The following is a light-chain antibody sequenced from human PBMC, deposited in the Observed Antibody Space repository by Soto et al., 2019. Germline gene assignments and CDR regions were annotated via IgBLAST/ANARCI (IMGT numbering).Light chain of an antibody. CDR2: AAS. CDR1: QGISSY. CDR3: QQYYSYPPYT. Sequence: AIRMTQSPSSFSASTGDRVTSTCRASQGISSYLAWYQQKPGKAPKLLIYAASTLQSGVPSRFSGSGSGTDFTLTISCLQSEDYATYYCQQYYSYPPYTFGQGIKLEIQ. V-gene: IGKV1-8*01. J-gene: IGKJ2*01.